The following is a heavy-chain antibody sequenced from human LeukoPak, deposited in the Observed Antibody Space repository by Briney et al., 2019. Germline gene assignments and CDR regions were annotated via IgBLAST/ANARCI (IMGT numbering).Heavy chain of an antibody. CDR1: GFTFSSSA. CDR2: ISGRGGST. D-gene: IGHD6-19*01. CDR3: AKAPAVAGFLNWFDP. Sequence: GGSLRLSCAASGFTFSSSAMTWVRQAPGKGLEWVLAISGRGGSTHYTDSVKGRFTISRDNSKNTVYLQMNSLRAEDTAVYYCAKAPAVAGFLNWFDPWGQGTLVTVSS. V-gene: IGHV3-23*01. J-gene: IGHJ5*02.